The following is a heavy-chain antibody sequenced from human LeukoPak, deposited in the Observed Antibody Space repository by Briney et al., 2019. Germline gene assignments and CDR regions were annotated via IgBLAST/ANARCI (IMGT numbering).Heavy chain of an antibody. CDR1: GGSISSSY. V-gene: IGHV4-59*01. CDR2: IYYSGST. CDR3: ARGGYSYYYFDY. D-gene: IGHD5-18*01. J-gene: IGHJ4*02. Sequence: SETLSLTCAVSGGSISSSYWSWIRQPPGKGLEWIGYIYYSGSTIYNPSLKSRGTISVDTSKNHFSLKLSPVTAVDTAVYYCARGGYSYYYFDYWGQGTLVTVSS.